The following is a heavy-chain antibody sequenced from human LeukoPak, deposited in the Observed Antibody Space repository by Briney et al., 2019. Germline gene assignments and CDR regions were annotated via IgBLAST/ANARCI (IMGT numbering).Heavy chain of an antibody. CDR3: ARANLEEGYSGYVPY. Sequence: SETLSLTCAVYGGSFSGYYWSWIRQPPGKGLEWIGEINHSGSTNYNPSLKSRVTISVDTPKNQFSLKLSSVTAADTAVYYCARANLEEGYSGYVPYWGQGTLVTVSS. CDR1: GGSFSGYY. CDR2: INHSGST. D-gene: IGHD5-12*01. V-gene: IGHV4-34*01. J-gene: IGHJ4*02.